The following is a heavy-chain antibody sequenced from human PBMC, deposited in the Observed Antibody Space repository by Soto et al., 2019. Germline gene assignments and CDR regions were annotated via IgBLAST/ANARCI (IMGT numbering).Heavy chain of an antibody. Sequence: PGESLKVSCKGSGYSFTSYWISWVRQMPWKGLEWMGMIDPSDSYTNYSPSFQGHVTISADKSISTAYLQWSSLKASDTAMYYCARLIAAGSGSNYYYYNMDVWGQGTTVTVSS. CDR1: GYSFTSYW. CDR2: IDPSDSYT. J-gene: IGHJ6*02. CDR3: ARLIAAGSGSNYYYYNMDV. D-gene: IGHD6-13*01. V-gene: IGHV5-10-1*01.